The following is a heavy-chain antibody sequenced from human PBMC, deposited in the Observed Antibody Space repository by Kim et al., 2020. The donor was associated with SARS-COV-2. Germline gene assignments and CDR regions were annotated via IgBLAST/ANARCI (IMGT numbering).Heavy chain of an antibody. D-gene: IGHD1-1*01. V-gene: IGHV4-39*01. CDR3: ASKQQLEDYFDY. J-gene: IGHJ4*02. Sequence: YYNPSLKSRLTISVDTSKNQFSLKLSSVTAADTAVYYCASKQQLEDYFDYWGQGTLVTVSS.